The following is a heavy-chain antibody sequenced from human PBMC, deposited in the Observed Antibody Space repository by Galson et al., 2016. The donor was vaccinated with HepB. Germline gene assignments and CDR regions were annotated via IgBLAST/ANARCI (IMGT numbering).Heavy chain of an antibody. CDR2: ISYDGTKK. J-gene: IGHJ4*02. Sequence: SLRLSCAASGFTFSSYAMHWVRQAPGRGLEWVAFISYDGTKKYYSDPVKGRFSISRDNSKNTLYLQMNSLRVEDSAMYYCARDPGGYCSTTTCWYYFDSWGQGTLVTVAS. CDR3: ARDPGGYCSTTTCWYYFDS. CDR1: GFTFSSYA. D-gene: IGHD2-2*01. V-gene: IGHV3-30*04.